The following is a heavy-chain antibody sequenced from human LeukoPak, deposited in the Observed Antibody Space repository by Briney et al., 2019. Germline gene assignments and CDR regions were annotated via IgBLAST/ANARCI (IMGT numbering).Heavy chain of an antibody. CDR1: GYTFTSYG. CDR2: ISAYNGNT. J-gene: IGHJ4*02. V-gene: IGHV1-18*01. Sequence: ASVKVSCKASGYTFTSYGISWVRQAPGQGLEWMGWISAYNGNTNYAQKLQGRVTMTTDTSTSTAYMELRSLRSDDTAVYYCASNLYCSGGSCYRGEIGYWGQGTLVTVSS. CDR3: ASNLYCSGGSCYRGEIGY. D-gene: IGHD2-15*01.